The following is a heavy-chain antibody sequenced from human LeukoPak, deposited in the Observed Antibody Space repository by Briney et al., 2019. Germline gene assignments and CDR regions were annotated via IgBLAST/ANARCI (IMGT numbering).Heavy chain of an antibody. CDR2: IFSYGKT. V-gene: IGHV3-53*01. D-gene: IGHD5-24*01. Sequence: PGGSLTLSCAASGFSVTRNHMNWVRQAPGKGPEWVSVIFSYGKTFYADSVKGRFTISRDSSRNTLYLQMNSLSVEDTAVYDCEGWEVATGSDYWGQGTLVTVSS. CDR3: EGWEVATGSDY. J-gene: IGHJ4*02. CDR1: GFSVTRNH.